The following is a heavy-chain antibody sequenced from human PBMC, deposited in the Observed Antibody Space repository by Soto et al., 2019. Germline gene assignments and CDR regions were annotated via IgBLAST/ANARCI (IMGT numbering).Heavy chain of an antibody. CDR3: VRGMTGTTPYYYYYMDV. V-gene: IGHV1-8*01. J-gene: IGHJ6*03. CDR1: GYTFTSYD. Sequence: ASVKVSCKASGYTFTSYDINWVRQATGQGLEWMGWMNPNSGNTGYAQKFQGRVTMTRNTSISTAYMELSSLRSEDTAVYYCVRGMTGTTPYYYYYMDVWGKGTTVTVSS. CDR2: MNPNSGNT. D-gene: IGHD1-7*01.